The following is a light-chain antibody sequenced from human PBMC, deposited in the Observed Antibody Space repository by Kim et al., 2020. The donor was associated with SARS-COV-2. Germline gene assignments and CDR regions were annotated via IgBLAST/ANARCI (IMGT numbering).Light chain of an antibody. Sequence: ASLGDRVTITCRASQSVDNLWAWYQQKPGKAPNLLIHKASTLESGVPSMFSGSASGTGSTLTISSLQPDDFATYCCQRYNDYPLTFGGGTKVDIK. V-gene: IGKV1-5*03. CDR3: QRYNDYPLT. J-gene: IGKJ4*01. CDR1: QSVDNL. CDR2: KAS.